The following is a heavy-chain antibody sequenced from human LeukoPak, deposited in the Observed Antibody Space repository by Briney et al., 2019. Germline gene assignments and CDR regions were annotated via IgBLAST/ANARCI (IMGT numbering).Heavy chain of an antibody. CDR3: ARYHSGYDDY. J-gene: IGHJ4*02. CDR1: GGSVSISSYY. V-gene: IGHV4-39*07. D-gene: IGHD5-12*01. CDR2: IYYSGSA. Sequence: SETLSLTCTVSGGSVSISSYYWGWIRQPPGKGLEWIGSIYYSGSAYYSPSLKSRVTISVDTSKNQFSLKLNSVTAADTAVYYCARYHSGYDDYWGRGTLVTVSS.